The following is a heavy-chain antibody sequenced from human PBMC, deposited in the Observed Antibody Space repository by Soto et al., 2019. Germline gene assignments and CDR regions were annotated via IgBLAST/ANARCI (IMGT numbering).Heavy chain of an antibody. J-gene: IGHJ4*02. Sequence: EIHLVESGGGFVQPGRSLRLSCAASGFNFGDYHMHWVRQAPGKGLEWVSSISWNSGNLGYADSVKGRFTNSRNNVKNSLYLQMNSLRREDTALYYCVKGTLFGVSVRHLDYWGQGTLVTVSS. CDR1: GFNFGDYH. V-gene: IGHV3-9*01. CDR3: VKGTLFGVSVRHLDY. CDR2: ISWNSGNL. D-gene: IGHD2-8*01.